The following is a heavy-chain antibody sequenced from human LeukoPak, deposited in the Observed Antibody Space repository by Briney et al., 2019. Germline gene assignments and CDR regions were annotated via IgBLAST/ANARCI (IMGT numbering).Heavy chain of an antibody. V-gene: IGHV1-69*13. CDR3: ARDRGIAVAGTGFDY. CDR1: GYTFTGYH. CDR2: IIPIFGTA. J-gene: IGHJ4*02. Sequence: ASVKVSCKASGYTFTGYHMHWVRQAPGQGLEWMGGIIPIFGTANYAQKFQGRVTITADESTSTAYMELSSLRSEDTAVYYCARDRGIAVAGTGFDYWGQGTLVTVSS. D-gene: IGHD6-19*01.